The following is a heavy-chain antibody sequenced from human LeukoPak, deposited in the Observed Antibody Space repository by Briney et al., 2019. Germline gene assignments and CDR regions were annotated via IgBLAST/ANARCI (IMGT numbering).Heavy chain of an antibody. CDR1: GFTFSSYA. CDR3: VKVGGSGYYSHVPFDY. V-gene: IGHV3-23*01. Sequence: PGGSLRLSCAASGFTFSSYAMSWVRQAPGKGLEWVSAISGSGGSTYYADSVKGRFTISRDNSKNTLYLQMNSLRAEDTAVYYCVKVGGSGYYSHVPFDYWGQGTLVTVSS. J-gene: IGHJ4*02. CDR2: ISGSGGST. D-gene: IGHD3-22*01.